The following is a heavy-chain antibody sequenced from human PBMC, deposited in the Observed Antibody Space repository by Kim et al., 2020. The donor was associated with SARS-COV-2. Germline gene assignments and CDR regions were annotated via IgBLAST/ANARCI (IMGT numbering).Heavy chain of an antibody. CDR3: AKHLIVGTATAMDF. J-gene: IGHJ4*02. CDR2: LTDRDGDT. D-gene: IGHD1-26*01. V-gene: IGHV3-23*01. Sequence: GGSLRLSRTASGFIFSRHGLSWLRQAPGKGLEWVAGLTDRDGDTLYTDSLEGRFTISRDNSKNTIYLQMNRMRVDDTAIYYCAKHLIVGTATAMDFWGQGTLVTVSS. CDR1: GFIFSRHG.